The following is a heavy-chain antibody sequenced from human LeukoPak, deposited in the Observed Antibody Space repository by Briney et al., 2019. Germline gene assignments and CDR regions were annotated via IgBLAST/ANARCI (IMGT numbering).Heavy chain of an antibody. D-gene: IGHD6-6*01. Sequence: GGALRLSCAASGFTFSSYTMNWVREAPGKGLEWVSSISSSSNHIYYADSGKGRFTIPRDNAKSSLYLQMTSLRAEDTAVYYCARDESSSSGYYFDYWGQGSLVAVSS. CDR1: GFTFSSYT. CDR3: ARDESSSSGYYFDY. J-gene: IGHJ4*02. CDR2: ISSSSNHI. V-gene: IGHV3-21*01.